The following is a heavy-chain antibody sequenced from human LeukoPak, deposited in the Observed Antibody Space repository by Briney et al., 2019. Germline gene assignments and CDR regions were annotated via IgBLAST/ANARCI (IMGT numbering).Heavy chain of an antibody. V-gene: IGHV3-30*02. Sequence: PGGSLRLSCAASGFTFSSYSMHWVRQAPGKGLEWVAFIRYDGSDKYYADSVKGRFTISRDNSKNTLFLQMNSLRAEDTAVYYCAKDLHPMVGAKTFDYWGQGTLVTVSS. D-gene: IGHD1-26*01. CDR1: GFTFSSYS. CDR2: IRYDGSDK. J-gene: IGHJ4*02. CDR3: AKDLHPMVGAKTFDY.